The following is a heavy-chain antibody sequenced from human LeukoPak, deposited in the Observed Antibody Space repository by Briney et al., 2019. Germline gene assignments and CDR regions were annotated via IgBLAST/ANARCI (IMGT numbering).Heavy chain of an antibody. Sequence: SQTLSLTCTVSGGSISSGDYYWSWIRQPPGKGLEWIGYIYYSGSTYYNPSLNSRGTISVDTSNNQFSLKLSSVTAADTAVYYCARDRITIETRAFDIWGQGTMVTVSS. CDR2: IYYSGST. J-gene: IGHJ3*02. CDR3: ARDRITIETRAFDI. V-gene: IGHV4-30-4*08. CDR1: GGSISSGDYY. D-gene: IGHD3-3*01.